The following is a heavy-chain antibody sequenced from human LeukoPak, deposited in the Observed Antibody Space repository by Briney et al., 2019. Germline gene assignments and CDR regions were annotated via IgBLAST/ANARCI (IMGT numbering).Heavy chain of an antibody. Sequence: SETLSLTCTVSAGSISSGGYYWSWIRQHPGKGLEWIVYIYYSGSTYYNPSLKSRVTISVDTSKNQFSLKLSSVTAADTAVYYCAREYSSSGGDGGFDYWGQGTLVTVSS. CDR2: IYYSGST. J-gene: IGHJ4*02. V-gene: IGHV4-31*03. CDR1: AGSISSGGYY. CDR3: AREYSSSGGDGGFDY. D-gene: IGHD6-6*01.